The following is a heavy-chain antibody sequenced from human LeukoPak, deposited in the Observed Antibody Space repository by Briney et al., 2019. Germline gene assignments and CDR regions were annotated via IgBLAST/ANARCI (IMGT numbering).Heavy chain of an antibody. D-gene: IGHD6-13*01. V-gene: IGHV3-11*01. J-gene: IGHJ4*02. CDR1: EFTVISAY. CDR2: LSSSASTI. CDR3: AKAAPGTWYYFDY. Sequence: NSGGSLRLSCEASEFTVISAYMNWVRQAPGRGLECVSYLSSSASTIYYADSVKGRFTVSRDNAKNSLYLQMNSLRAEDTAVYYCAKAAPGTWYYFDYWGQGTLVTVSS.